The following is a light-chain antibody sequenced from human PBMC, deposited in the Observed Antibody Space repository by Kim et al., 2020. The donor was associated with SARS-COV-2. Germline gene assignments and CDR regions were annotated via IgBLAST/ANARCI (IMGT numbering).Light chain of an antibody. CDR3: QQYNNWPIT. V-gene: IGKV3-15*01. CDR1: QSVGSE. J-gene: IGKJ5*01. CDR2: GVS. Sequence: DTLMTQSPATLSVSPGERATLSCRASQSVGSELAWYQHKVGQAPRLLIYGVSTSATGIPARFSGSGSGTEFTLTISSLQSEDFAVYSCQQYNNWPITFGQGTRLEIK.